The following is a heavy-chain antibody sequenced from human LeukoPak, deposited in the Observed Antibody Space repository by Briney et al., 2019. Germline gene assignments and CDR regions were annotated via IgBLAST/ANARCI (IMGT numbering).Heavy chain of an antibody. J-gene: IGHJ4*02. CDR2: ISGSGGST. D-gene: IGHD1-26*01. V-gene: IGHV3-23*01. CDR1: GFTFSSYA. Sequence: PGGSLRLSCAASGFTFSSYAMSWVRQAPGKGLEWVSAISGSGGSTYYADSVKGRFTISRDNAKNSLYLQMNSLRAEDTALYYCARVKYSGSYPHDYWGQGTLVTVSS. CDR3: ARVKYSGSYPHDY.